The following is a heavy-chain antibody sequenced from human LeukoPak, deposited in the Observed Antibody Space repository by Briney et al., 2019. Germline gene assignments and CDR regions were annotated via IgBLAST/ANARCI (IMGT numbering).Heavy chain of an antibody. Sequence: GGSLRLSCAASGFTFSSYWMHWVRQAPGKGLVWVSRINSDGSSTSYADSVKGRFTISRDNAKNTLYLQMNSLRAEDTAVYYCAREGIAVAGPLDYWGQGTLVTVSS. D-gene: IGHD6-19*01. CDR2: INSDGSST. CDR3: AREGIAVAGPLDY. J-gene: IGHJ4*02. CDR1: GFTFSSYW. V-gene: IGHV3-74*01.